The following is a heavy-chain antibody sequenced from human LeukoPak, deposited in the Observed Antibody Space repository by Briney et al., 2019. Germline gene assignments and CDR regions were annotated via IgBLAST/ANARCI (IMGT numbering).Heavy chain of an antibody. V-gene: IGHV3-73*01. Sequence: GGPLRPSCPASGFTLSGSVPLCVRQPSGSRPGWVGRIRSKADNDATAYAASVKGRFTISRDDSRNTAYLQMNSLKTEDAAMYYCTIGVYWGQGTLVTVSS. CDR2: IRSKADNDAT. CDR3: TIGVY. CDR1: GFTLSGSV. J-gene: IGHJ4*02.